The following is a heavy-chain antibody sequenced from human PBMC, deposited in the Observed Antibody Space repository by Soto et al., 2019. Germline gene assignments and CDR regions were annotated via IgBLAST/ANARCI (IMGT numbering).Heavy chain of an antibody. V-gene: IGHV3-33*01. CDR2: IWYDGSNK. CDR3: ASDLWFGESLRPYYYYGMDV. J-gene: IGHJ6*02. CDR1: GFTFSSYG. Sequence: QVQLVESGGGVVQPGRSLRLSCAASGFTFSSYGMHLVRQAPGKGLEWVAVIWYDGSNKYYADSVKGRFTISRDNSKNTLYLQMNSLRAEDTAVYYCASDLWFGESLRPYYYYGMDVWGQGTTVTVSS. D-gene: IGHD3-10*01.